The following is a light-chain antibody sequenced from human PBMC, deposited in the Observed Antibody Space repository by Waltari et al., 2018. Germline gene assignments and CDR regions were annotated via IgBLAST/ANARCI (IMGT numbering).Light chain of an antibody. Sequence: QSALTQPRSVSGSPGQSVTISCTGSSSDVGGFKYVSWYQQHSGKAPKLMICDVSKRPSGVPDRFSGSKSGNTASLTISGLQAEDEADYYCCSYTSSYVVVGGGTKLTVL. J-gene: IGLJ2*01. CDR3: CSYTSSYVV. CDR2: DVS. V-gene: IGLV2-11*01. CDR1: SSDVGGFKY.